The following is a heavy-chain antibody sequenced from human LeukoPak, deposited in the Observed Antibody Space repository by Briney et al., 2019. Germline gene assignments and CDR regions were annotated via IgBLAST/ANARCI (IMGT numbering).Heavy chain of an antibody. V-gene: IGHV3-23*01. CDR1: GFTFSSYA. CDR3: AKDYYCSGGSCYWVSSYYYYYYMDV. D-gene: IGHD2-15*01. Sequence: PGGSLRLSCAASGFTFSSYAMSWVRQAPGKGLEWVSAISGSGGSTYYADSVKGRFTISRDNSKNTLYLQMNSLRAEDTAVYYCAKDYYCSGGSCYWVSSYYYYYYMDVWGEGTTVTVSS. J-gene: IGHJ6*03. CDR2: ISGSGGST.